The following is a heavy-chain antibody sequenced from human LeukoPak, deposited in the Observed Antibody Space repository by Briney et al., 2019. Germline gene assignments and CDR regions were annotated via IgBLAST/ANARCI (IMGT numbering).Heavy chain of an antibody. D-gene: IGHD6-13*01. J-gene: IGHJ5*02. CDR3: ARDQILAAAGTGWFDP. CDR2: INHSGST. Sequence: PSETLSLTCAVYGGSFSGYYWSWIRQPPGKGLEWIGEINHSGSTNYNPSLKSRVTISVDTSKNQFSLKLSSVTAADTAVYYCARDQILAAAGTGWFDPWGQGTLVTVSS. CDR1: GGSFSGYY. V-gene: IGHV4-34*01.